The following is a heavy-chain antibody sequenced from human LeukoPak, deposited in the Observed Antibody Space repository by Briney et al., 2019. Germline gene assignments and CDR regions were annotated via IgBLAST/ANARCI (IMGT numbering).Heavy chain of an antibody. CDR3: ARQAGRSRHHYYYYYMDV. CDR1: GYSFTSYW. D-gene: IGHD2-15*01. Sequence: PGESLKISCKGSGYSFTSYWIGWVRQMPGKGLEWMGIIYPGDSDTRYSPSFQGQVTISADKSISTAYLQWSSLKASDTAMYYCARQAGRSRHHYYYYYMDVWGKGTTVTISS. J-gene: IGHJ6*03. V-gene: IGHV5-51*01. CDR2: IYPGDSDT.